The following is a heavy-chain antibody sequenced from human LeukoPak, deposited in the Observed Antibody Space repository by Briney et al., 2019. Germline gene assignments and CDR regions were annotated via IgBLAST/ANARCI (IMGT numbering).Heavy chain of an antibody. D-gene: IGHD3-9*01. CDR2: IYYSGST. V-gene: IGHV4-30-4*01. CDR3: ARGSPIFHDAFDI. CDR1: GGSISSGDYF. J-gene: IGHJ3*02. Sequence: SETLSLTCNVSGGSISSGDYFWNWIRQPPGKGLEWIGYIYYSGSTYYNPSLKSRVTISVDTSKNQFSLKLSSVTAADTAVYYCARGSPIFHDAFDIWGQGTMVTVSS.